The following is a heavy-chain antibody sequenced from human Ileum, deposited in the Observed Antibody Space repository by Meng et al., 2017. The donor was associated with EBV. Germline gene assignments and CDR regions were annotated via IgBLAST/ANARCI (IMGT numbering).Heavy chain of an antibody. Sequence: PANTLEWMQRIQTNNGNTKYSQKFQGRLTITRDTSASTAYMELSSLRSEDTAVYYWARVTTSGSYYLDYWGQGTLVTVS. J-gene: IGHJ4*02. CDR3: ARVTTSGSYYLDY. V-gene: IGHV1-3*04. CDR2: IQTNNGNT. D-gene: IGHD3-10*01.